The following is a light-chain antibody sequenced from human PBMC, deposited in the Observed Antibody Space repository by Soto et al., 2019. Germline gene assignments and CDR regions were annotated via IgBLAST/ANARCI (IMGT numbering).Light chain of an antibody. CDR2: AAS. V-gene: IGKV1-39*01. CDR1: QSISSY. J-gene: IGKJ1*01. Sequence: DIQMTQSPSSLSASVGDRVTITCRASQSISSYLNWYQQKPGKAPKLLIYAASSLQSGVPSRFSGGGSGTDFTLTISSLHPEDFATYYCQQSYSTPWTFGQGTKVEIK. CDR3: QQSYSTPWT.